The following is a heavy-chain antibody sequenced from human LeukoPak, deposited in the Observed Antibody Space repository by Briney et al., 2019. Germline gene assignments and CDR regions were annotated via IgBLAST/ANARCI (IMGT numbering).Heavy chain of an antibody. CDR2: ISYDGSNK. Sequence: GGSLRLSCAASGFTFSSYGMHWVRQAPGKGLEWVAVISYDGSNKYYADSVKGRFTISRDNSKNTLYLQMNSLRAEDTAVYYCATSNRRWERYYFDYWGQGTLVTVSS. J-gene: IGHJ4*02. CDR3: ATSNRRWERYYFDY. CDR1: GFTFSSYG. V-gene: IGHV3-30*03. D-gene: IGHD1-26*01.